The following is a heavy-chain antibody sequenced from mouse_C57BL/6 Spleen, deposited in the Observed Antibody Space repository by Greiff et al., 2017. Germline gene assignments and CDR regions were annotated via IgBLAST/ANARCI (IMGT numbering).Heavy chain of an antibody. CDR1: GYTFTSYG. J-gene: IGHJ2*01. CDR2: IYPRSGNT. D-gene: IGHD1-1*01. Sequence: QVQLQQSGAELARPGASVKLSCKASGYTFTSYGISWVKQRTGQGLEWIGEIYPRSGNTYYNEKFKGKATLTADKSSSTAYMELRSLTSEDSAVYFCGIYYYGSSPFDYWGQGTTLTVSS. V-gene: IGHV1-81*01. CDR3: GIYYYGSSPFDY.